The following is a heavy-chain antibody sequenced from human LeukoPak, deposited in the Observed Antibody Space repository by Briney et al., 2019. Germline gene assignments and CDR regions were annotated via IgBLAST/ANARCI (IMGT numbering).Heavy chain of an antibody. Sequence: SETLSLTCTVSGGSISSYYWSWIRQPAGKGLEWIGRIDTSGNTNYKPSLKSRVTMSVDTSRNQFSLKLSSVTAADTAVYYCARVCSSWYQDWYFDLWGRGTLVTVSS. CDR3: ARVCSSWYQDWYFDL. D-gene: IGHD6-13*01. V-gene: IGHV4-4*07. CDR1: GGSISSYY. CDR2: IDTSGNT. J-gene: IGHJ2*01.